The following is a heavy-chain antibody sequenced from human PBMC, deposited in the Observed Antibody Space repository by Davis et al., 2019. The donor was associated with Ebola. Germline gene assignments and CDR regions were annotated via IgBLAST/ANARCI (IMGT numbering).Heavy chain of an antibody. V-gene: IGHV3-11*04. CDR2: ISSSGSTI. J-gene: IGHJ4*02. CDR3: ARDPYSSPRWVSDGY. Sequence: GESLKISCAASGFTFSDYYMSWIRQAPGKGLEWVSYISSSGSTIYYADSVKGRFTISRDNAKNSLYLQMNSLRAEDTAVYYCARDPYSSPRWVSDGYWGQGTLVTVSS. D-gene: IGHD6-13*01. CDR1: GFTFSDYY.